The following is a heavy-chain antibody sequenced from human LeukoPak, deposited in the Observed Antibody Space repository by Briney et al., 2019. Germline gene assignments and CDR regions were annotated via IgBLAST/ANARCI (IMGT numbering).Heavy chain of an antibody. CDR1: GYTFTSYD. V-gene: IGHV1-8*01. D-gene: IGHD2-21*02. Sequence: ASVKVSCKASGYTFTSYDINWVRQATAQGLEWMGWMNPNSGNTGYAQKFQGRVTMTRNTSISTAYMELSSLRSEDTAVYYCARGLAYCGGDCYQTDAFDIWGQGIMVTVSS. J-gene: IGHJ3*02. CDR2: MNPNSGNT. CDR3: ARGLAYCGGDCYQTDAFDI.